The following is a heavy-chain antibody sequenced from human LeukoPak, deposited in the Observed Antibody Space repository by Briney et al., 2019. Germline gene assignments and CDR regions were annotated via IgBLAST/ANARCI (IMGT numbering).Heavy chain of an antibody. D-gene: IGHD3-22*01. Sequence: SVKVSRKASGGTFSSYAISWVRQAPGQGLEWMGGIIPIFGTANYAQKFQGRVTITADESTSTAYMELSSLRSEDTAVYYCARAAYYYDSGGVHPVYYFDYWGQGTLVTVSS. V-gene: IGHV1-69*13. CDR3: ARAAYYYDSGGVHPVYYFDY. CDR1: GGTFSSYA. CDR2: IIPIFGTA. J-gene: IGHJ4*02.